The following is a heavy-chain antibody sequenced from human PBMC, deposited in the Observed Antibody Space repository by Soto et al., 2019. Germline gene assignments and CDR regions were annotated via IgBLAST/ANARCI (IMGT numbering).Heavy chain of an antibody. Sequence: PSETLSLTCTVSGGSISSSDYYWGWIRQPPGKGLEWIGSFYYSGSTFYNPSLKSRVTISVDTSKNQFSLKLSSVTAADTAVYYCARPWSYGDYEGWFDPWGRGTLVTVAS. CDR2: FYYSGST. CDR3: ARPWSYGDYEGWFDP. D-gene: IGHD4-17*01. V-gene: IGHV4-39*01. CDR1: GGSISSSDYY. J-gene: IGHJ5*02.